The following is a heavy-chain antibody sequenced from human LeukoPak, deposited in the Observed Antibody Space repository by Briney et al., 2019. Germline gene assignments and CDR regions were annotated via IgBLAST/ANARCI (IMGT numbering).Heavy chain of an antibody. Sequence: GGSLRLSCTASGFTFSTYAMSWVRQAPGKGLEWVSGISDSGGSTYYADSVKGRFTISRDNSKNTLFLQMSSLRAVDTAVYYCAKGISPLDYWGQGTLVTVSS. D-gene: IGHD2-15*01. CDR3: AKGISPLDY. CDR2: ISDSGGST. V-gene: IGHV3-23*01. J-gene: IGHJ4*02. CDR1: GFTFSTYA.